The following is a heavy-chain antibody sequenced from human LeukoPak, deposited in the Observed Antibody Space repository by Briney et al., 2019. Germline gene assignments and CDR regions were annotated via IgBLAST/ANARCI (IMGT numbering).Heavy chain of an antibody. CDR2: IKQDGSEK. D-gene: IGHD2-2*01. CDR1: GFTFSSYW. CDR3: ARAPVVPAATFDP. V-gene: IGHV3-7*01. J-gene: IGHJ5*02. Sequence: GGSLRLSCAASGFTFSSYWMSWVRQAPGKGLEWVANIKQDGSEKYYVDSVKGRLTISRDNAKNSLYLQMNSLRAEDTAVYYCARAPVVPAATFDPWGQGTLVTVSS.